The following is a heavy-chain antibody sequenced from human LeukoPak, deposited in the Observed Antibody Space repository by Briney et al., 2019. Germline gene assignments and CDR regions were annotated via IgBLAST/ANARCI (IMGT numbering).Heavy chain of an antibody. J-gene: IGHJ6*03. CDR1: GGSISSYY. CDR2: TYTSGST. V-gene: IGHV4-4*07. D-gene: IGHD3-22*01. CDR3: ARVLAITMIVGKVGYYMDV. Sequence: PSETLSLTCTVSGGSISSYYWSWIRQPAGKGLEWIGRTYTSGSTNYNPSLKSRVTMSVDTSKNQFSLKLSSVTAADTAVYYCARVLAITMIVGKVGYYMDVWGKGTTVTVSS.